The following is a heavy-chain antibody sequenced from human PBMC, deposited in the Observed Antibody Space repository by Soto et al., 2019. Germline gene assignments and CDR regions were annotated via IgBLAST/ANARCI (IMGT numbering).Heavy chain of an antibody. D-gene: IGHD5-12*01. V-gene: IGHV1-2*04. CDR1: GDSFNDYY. CDR2: INPNGGVT. CDR3: ARERGGATATLDYYYYDVDV. J-gene: IGHJ6*03. Sequence: QVQLVQSGAEVRKPGASVTVSCRSSGDSFNDYYIHWVRQAPGQGFEWVGWINPNGGVTKYAQKFQGWVSMTRDTSIRTGYMQLSRLRSDDTAVYYCARERGGATATLDYYYYDVDVWGTGNRVTVSS.